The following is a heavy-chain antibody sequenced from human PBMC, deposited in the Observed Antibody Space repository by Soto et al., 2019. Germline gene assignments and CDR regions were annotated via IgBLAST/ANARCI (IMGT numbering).Heavy chain of an antibody. CDR3: ASGGYSATVWGKMHSYGLDV. V-gene: IGHV1-18*01. D-gene: IGHD3-16*01. CDR1: GYTFIRYG. J-gene: IGHJ6*02. Sequence: QVRLVQSAAEVKKPGASVKVSCKASGYTFIRYGITWVRQAPGQGLEWMGWISAYNDYTNYEQKLQGRFTMTTDTSTSLVYMELQSLRSEDTAVYYCASGGYSATVWGKMHSYGLDVWGQGTTVTVSS. CDR2: ISAYNDYT.